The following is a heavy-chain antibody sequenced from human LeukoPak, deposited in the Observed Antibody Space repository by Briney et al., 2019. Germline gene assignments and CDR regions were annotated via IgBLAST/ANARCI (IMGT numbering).Heavy chain of an antibody. Sequence: GASVKVSCKTSGYIFTDNGISWVRLAPGQGLEWMGWISTYNANTNYAQNLQGRVTMTRDTSTRTVYMELRSLRSDDTAVYYCARDVVAYGSGTYNYFDYWGQGTLVTVSS. CDR1: GYIFTDNG. CDR2: ISTYNANT. V-gene: IGHV1-18*01. D-gene: IGHD3-10*01. CDR3: ARDVVAYGSGTYNYFDY. J-gene: IGHJ4*02.